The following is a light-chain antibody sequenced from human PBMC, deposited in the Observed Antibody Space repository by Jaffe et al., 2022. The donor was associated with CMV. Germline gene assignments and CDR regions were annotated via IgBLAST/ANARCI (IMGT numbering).Light chain of an antibody. CDR2: EVS. J-gene: IGLJ2*01. CDR1: SSDVGSYNL. CDR3: CSYAGPNML. V-gene: IGLV2-23*02. Sequence: QSALTQPASVSGSPGQSITISCTGTSSDVGSYNLVSWYQHHPGKAPKLMIYEVSKRPSGVSNRFSGSKSGNTASLTISGLQAEDEADYHCCSYAGPNMLFGGGTKLTV.